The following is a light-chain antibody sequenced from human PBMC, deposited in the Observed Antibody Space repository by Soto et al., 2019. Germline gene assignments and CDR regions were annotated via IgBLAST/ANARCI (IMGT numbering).Light chain of an antibody. J-gene: IGKJ5*01. CDR2: DAS. V-gene: IGKV3-11*01. CDR3: QQRSNWPPIT. CDR1: QTVSTY. Sequence: EIMMTQSPGTLSVSPGAGAPLSCRASQTVSTYLAWYQQKPGQAPRLLIYDASNRATGIPARFSGSGSGTDFTLTISSLEPEDFAVYYCQQRSNWPPITFGQGTRLEIK.